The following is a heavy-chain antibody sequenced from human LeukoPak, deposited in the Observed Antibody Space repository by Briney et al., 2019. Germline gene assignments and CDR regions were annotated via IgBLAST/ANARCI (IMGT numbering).Heavy chain of an antibody. D-gene: IGHD3-3*01. V-gene: IGHV4-4*07. CDR3: ARSGSRLYLFGDRDLGAKNWFDP. CDR1: GGSISSYY. J-gene: IGHJ5*02. Sequence: PSETLSLTCTVSGGSISSYYWSWIRQPAGKGLEWIGRIYTSGSTNYNPSLKSRVTMSVDTSKNQFSLKLSSVTAADTAVYYCARSGSRLYLFGDRDLGAKNWFDPWGQGTLVTVSS. CDR2: IYTSGST.